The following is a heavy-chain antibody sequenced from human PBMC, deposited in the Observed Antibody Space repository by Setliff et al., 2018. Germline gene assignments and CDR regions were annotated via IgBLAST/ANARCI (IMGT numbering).Heavy chain of an antibody. CDR2: IYPGDSDT. V-gene: IGHV5-51*01. CDR1: GYSFTNYW. Sequence: PGESLKISCKGSGYSFTNYWIGWVRQMPGKGLEWMGIIYPGDSDTRYSPSFQGQVTISVDKSINTAYLQWSSLKASDSATYYCVRDGSWPIPEYFHHWGQGTLVTVSS. J-gene: IGHJ1*01. CDR3: VRDGSWPIPEYFHH. D-gene: IGHD6-19*01.